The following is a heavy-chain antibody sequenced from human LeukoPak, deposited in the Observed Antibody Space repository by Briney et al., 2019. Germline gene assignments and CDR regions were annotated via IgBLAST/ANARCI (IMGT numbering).Heavy chain of an antibody. CDR3: ARGVRDGYKTFDY. CDR1: GGSVNNAAYY. J-gene: IGHJ4*02. V-gene: IGHV4-31*03. Sequence: KPSETLSLTCTVSGGSVNNAAYYWSWIRQHPGKGLEWIGHIDYRGRTNYNPSLKSRVTISVDTSENQFSLRLSSVTAADTAVYYCARGVRDGYKTFDYWGQGTLVTVSS. D-gene: IGHD5-24*01. CDR2: IDYRGRT.